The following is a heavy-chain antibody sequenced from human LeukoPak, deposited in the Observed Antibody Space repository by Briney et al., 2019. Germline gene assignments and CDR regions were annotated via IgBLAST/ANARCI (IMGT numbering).Heavy chain of an antibody. Sequence: RASVKVSCKVSGYTLTELSMHWVRQVPGKGLEWMGGFDPEDGETIYAQKFQGRVTMTEDTSTDTAYMELSSLRSEDTAVYYCATPDYGDNDAFDIWGQGTMVTVSS. J-gene: IGHJ3*02. CDR3: ATPDYGDNDAFDI. CDR1: GYTLTELS. V-gene: IGHV1-24*01. D-gene: IGHD4-17*01. CDR2: FDPEDGET.